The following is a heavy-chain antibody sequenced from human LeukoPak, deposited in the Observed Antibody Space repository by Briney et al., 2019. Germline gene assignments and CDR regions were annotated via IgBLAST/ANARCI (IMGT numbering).Heavy chain of an antibody. CDR2: IYYSGST. J-gene: IGHJ3*02. CDR1: GGSISSSSYY. V-gene: IGHV4-39*07. D-gene: IGHD3/OR15-3a*01. CDR3: ARFMDSESDAFDI. Sequence: PSETLSLTCTASGGSISSSSYYWGWIRQPPGKGLEWIGSIYYSGSTYYNPSLKSRVTISVDTSKNQFSPKLSSVTAADTAVYYCARFMDSESDAFDIWGQGTMVTVSS.